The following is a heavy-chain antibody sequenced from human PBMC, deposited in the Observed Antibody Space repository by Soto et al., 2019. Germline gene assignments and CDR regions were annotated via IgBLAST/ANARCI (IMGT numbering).Heavy chain of an antibody. Sequence: GGSLRLSCAASGFTFSSYAMSWVRRAPGKGLEWVSAISGSGGSTYYADSVKGRFTISRDNSKNALYLQMNSLRAEDTAVYYCAKGSGYDSGSVLGSWWGQGTLVTVSS. J-gene: IGHJ4*02. CDR2: ISGSGGST. D-gene: IGHD5-12*01. CDR1: GFTFSSYA. V-gene: IGHV3-23*01. CDR3: AKGSGYDSGSVLGSW.